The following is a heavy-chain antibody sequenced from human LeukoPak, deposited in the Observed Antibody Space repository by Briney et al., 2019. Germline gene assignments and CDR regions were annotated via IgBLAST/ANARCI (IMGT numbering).Heavy chain of an antibody. D-gene: IGHD2-2*01. CDR1: GGSISTSNYY. CDR2: IFYSGST. Sequence: SETLSLTCTVSGGSISTSNYYWGWIRQPPGKGLEWIGNIFYSGSTYYSPSLRSRVTISLDTSRNQFSLKLNSVTAADTAVYYCARGKKDIVVVPAAIYYYYYMDVWGKGTTVTVSS. V-gene: IGHV4-39*07. CDR3: ARGKKDIVVVPAAIYYYYYMDV. J-gene: IGHJ6*03.